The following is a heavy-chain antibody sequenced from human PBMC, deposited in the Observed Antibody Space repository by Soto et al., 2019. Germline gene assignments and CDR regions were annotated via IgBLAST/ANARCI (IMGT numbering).Heavy chain of an antibody. CDR3: ARDMVPREYYYYGLDV. V-gene: IGHV1-69*13. CDR1: GGTFSSYA. CDR2: IIPIFGTA. Sequence: GASVKVSCKASGGTFSSYAISWVRQAPGQGLEWMGGIIPIFGTANYAQKFQGRVTITADESTSTAYMELSSLRSEDTAVYYCARDMVPREYYYYGLDVWGQGTTVTVSS. J-gene: IGHJ6*02. D-gene: IGHD2-8*01.